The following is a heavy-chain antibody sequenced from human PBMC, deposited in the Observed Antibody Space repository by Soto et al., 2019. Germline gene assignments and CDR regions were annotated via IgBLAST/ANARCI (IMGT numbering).Heavy chain of an antibody. CDR1: GFTFSSFE. V-gene: IGHV3-48*03. CDR3: ARDSRGGAARRPTFCY. J-gene: IGHJ4*02. CDR2: IGRSGETI. D-gene: IGHD6-6*01. Sequence: PGGSLRLSCVGSGFTFSSFEMNWVRQTPGKGLEWLSYIGRSGETIYYADSVKGRFTTSRDNAKSSLFLQMNGLRDEDTGIYYCARDSRGGAARRPTFCYWGRGTLVTVSS.